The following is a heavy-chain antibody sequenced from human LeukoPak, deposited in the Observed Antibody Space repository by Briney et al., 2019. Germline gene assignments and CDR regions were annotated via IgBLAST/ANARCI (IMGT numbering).Heavy chain of an antibody. CDR2: ISGSGGST. CDR1: GFNFSSYA. CDR3: AKVMKVAVAGTYYYGMDV. V-gene: IGHV3-23*01. D-gene: IGHD6-19*01. Sequence: PGGSLRLSCAASGFNFSSYAMSWVRQAPGKGLEWVSAISGSGGSTYYADSVKGRFTISRDNCKNTLYLQMNSLRAEDTAVYYCAKVMKVAVAGTYYYGMDVWGQGTTVTVSS. J-gene: IGHJ6*02.